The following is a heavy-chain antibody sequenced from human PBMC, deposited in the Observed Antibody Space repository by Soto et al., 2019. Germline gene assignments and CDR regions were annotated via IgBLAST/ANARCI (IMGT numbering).Heavy chain of an antibody. CDR1: VGTFSIYT. D-gene: IGHD2-2*03. J-gene: IGHJ3*02. CDR3: ASLYGYCSSTSCPDI. Sequence: SVEVCCDAPVGTFSIYTIICVRQAHGQGLEWMGRIIPILGIANYAQKFQGRVTITADKSTSTAYMELSSLRSEDTAVYYCASLYGYCSSTSCPDIRGQGTMVTVSS. V-gene: IGHV1-69*02. CDR2: IIPILGIA.